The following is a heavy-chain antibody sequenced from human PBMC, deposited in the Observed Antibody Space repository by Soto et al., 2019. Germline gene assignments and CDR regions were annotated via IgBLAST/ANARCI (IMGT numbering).Heavy chain of an antibody. D-gene: IGHD2-2*02. J-gene: IGHJ6*02. CDR2: LHSGGWTT. CDR1: GFTFSSYA. CDR3: ARQLPTAIRGGHYYSYGMDV. V-gene: IGHV3-74*01. Sequence: PGGSLRLSCAASGFTFSSYAMSWVRQAPGKGLVWVSRLHSGGWTTSYADSVKGRFTISRDNAKNTLYLQMNSLRAEDTAVYYCARQLPTAIRGGHYYSYGMDVWGQGTTVTVSS.